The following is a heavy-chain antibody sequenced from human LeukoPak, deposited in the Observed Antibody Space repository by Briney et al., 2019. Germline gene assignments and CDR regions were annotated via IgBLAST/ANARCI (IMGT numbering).Heavy chain of an antibody. CDR1: GFTFGDYA. CDR2: IRSKAYGGTT. CDR3: TREVVVAATSTDFYYYYMDV. J-gene: IGHJ6*03. V-gene: IGHV3-49*03. D-gene: IGHD2-15*01. Sequence: GGSLRLSCTASGFTFGDYAMSWFRQAPGKGLEWVGFIRSKAYGGTTEYAASVKGRFTISRDDSKSIAYLQMNSLKTEDTAVYYCTREVVVAATSTDFYYYYMDVWGKGTTVTISS.